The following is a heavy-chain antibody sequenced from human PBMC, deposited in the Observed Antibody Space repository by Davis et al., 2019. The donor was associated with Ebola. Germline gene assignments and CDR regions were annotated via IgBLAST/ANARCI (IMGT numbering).Heavy chain of an antibody. CDR3: ARDLPGGDWYFDL. D-gene: IGHD1-14*01. CDR1: GFTFGTSW. Sequence: GGSLRLSCAASGFTFGTSWMHWVRQAPGKGLEWVSGISSSGGSTYYADSVKGRFTISRDNSKNTLYLQMSSLRAEDTAVYYCARDLPGGDWYFDLWGRGTLVTVSS. J-gene: IGHJ2*01. V-gene: IGHV3-23*01. CDR2: ISSSGGST.